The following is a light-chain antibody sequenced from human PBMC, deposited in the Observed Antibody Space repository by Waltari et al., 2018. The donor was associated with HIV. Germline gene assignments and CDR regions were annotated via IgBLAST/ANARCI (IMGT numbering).Light chain of an antibody. Sequence: SYELTQPLSVSVALGQTARVICGGNNIGSKSVHWYQQKPGQAPVLVIYRDSNPPSGSPERFSGSNSGNTATLTISRAQAGDEADYYCQVWDSNTVIFGGGTRLTVL. CDR3: QVWDSNTVI. J-gene: IGLJ2*01. CDR1: NIGSKS. V-gene: IGLV3-9*01. CDR2: RDS.